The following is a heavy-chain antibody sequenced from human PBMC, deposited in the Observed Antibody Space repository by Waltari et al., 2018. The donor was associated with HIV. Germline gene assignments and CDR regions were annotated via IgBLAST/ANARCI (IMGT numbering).Heavy chain of an antibody. Sequence: EVRLVETGGGSVQPGGSLRLACASSGFPFSIYGTHWVRTAPGKGLVWVSRINSDGSSTSYADSVKGRFTISRDNAKNTVYLQMSSLRAEDTAVYYCARAGRDGKLPPDYWGQGTLVTVSS. D-gene: IGHD1-26*01. CDR1: GFPFSIYG. V-gene: IGHV3-74*01. CDR2: INSDGSST. J-gene: IGHJ4*02. CDR3: ARAGRDGKLPPDY.